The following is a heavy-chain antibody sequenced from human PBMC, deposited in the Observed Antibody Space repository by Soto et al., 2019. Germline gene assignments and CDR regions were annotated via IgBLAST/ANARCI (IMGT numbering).Heavy chain of an antibody. CDR3: AKSAPMDAGDKYYYDF. Sequence: SVKVSCKASGGTFSTFGISWVRQAPGQGLEWMGGIIPFFGTARYSQKFEDRITITADESTNTVYMDQRSLTSEDTAIYYCAKSAPMDAGDKYYYDFWGQGALVTVSS. J-gene: IGHJ4*02. CDR2: IIPFFGTA. V-gene: IGHV1-69*13. D-gene: IGHD4-17*01. CDR1: GGTFSTFG.